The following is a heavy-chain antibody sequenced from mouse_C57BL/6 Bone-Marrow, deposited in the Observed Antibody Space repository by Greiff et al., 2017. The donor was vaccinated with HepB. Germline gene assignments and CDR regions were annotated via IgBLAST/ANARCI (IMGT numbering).Heavy chain of an antibody. J-gene: IGHJ4*01. D-gene: IGHD2-10*01. CDR2: IWGGGST. Sequence: QVQLQQSGPGLVAPSQSLSITCTVSGFSLTSYGVDWVRQPPGKGLEWLGVIWGGGSTNYNSALMSRLSISKDNYKSQVFLKMNRLQTDDTAMYYCAKQAYYGNYERAMDYWGQGTSVTVSS. CDR3: AKQAYYGNYERAMDY. CDR1: GFSLTSYG. V-gene: IGHV2-9*01.